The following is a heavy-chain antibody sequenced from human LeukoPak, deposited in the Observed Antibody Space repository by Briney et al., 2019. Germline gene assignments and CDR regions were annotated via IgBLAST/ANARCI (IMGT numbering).Heavy chain of an antibody. Sequence: ASVKVSCTASEYTFTDYYVHWVRQAPGPGLEWMGWVNPNTGGPNYAQKFQGRVTMPSDTSNSTGYLDLSGLRSDDTAVYCCARAKGNWGSGDYWGQGTLVTVSS. CDR3: ARAKGNWGSGDY. J-gene: IGHJ4*02. CDR2: VNPNTGGP. D-gene: IGHD7-27*01. V-gene: IGHV1-2*02. CDR1: EYTFTDYY.